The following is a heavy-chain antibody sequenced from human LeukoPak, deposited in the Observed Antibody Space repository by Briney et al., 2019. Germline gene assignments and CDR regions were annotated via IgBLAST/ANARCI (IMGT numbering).Heavy chain of an antibody. D-gene: IGHD4-17*01. V-gene: IGHV3-21*01. Sequence: EGSLRLSCAASGFTFSSYSMNWVRQAPGKGLEWVSSISSSSYIYYADSVKGRFTISRDNAKNSLYLQMNSLRAEDTAVYYCARDSDGVGTFDYWGQGTLVTVSS. CDR1: GFTFSSYS. CDR2: ISSSSYI. J-gene: IGHJ4*02. CDR3: ARDSDGVGTFDY.